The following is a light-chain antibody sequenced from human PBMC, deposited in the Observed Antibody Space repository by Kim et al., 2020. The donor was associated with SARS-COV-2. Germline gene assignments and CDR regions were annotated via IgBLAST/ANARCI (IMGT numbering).Light chain of an antibody. V-gene: IGKV3-11*01. CDR3: QQRSDWPLT. J-gene: IGKJ4*01. CDR2: DAS. CDR1: QSVGSY. Sequence: EIVLTQSPATLSLSPGERATLSCRASQSVGSYLAWYQQKPGQAPRLLIYDASNRATGIPARFSGSGSGTDFILTISSLEPADFAVYYCQQRSDWPLTFGGGTKVDIK.